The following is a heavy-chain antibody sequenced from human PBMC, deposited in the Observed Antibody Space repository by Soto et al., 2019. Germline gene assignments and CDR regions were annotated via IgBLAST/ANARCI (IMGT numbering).Heavy chain of an antibody. Sequence: GGSLRLSCAASGFTFSSYGMHWVRQAPGKGLEWVAVISYDGSNKYYADSVKGRFTISRDNSRNTLHLQMNSLRVEDTAVYYCAKTLLSTSWYGLHDYGSQGTLVTVSS. CDR1: GFTFSSYG. CDR3: AKTLLSTSWYGLHDY. V-gene: IGHV3-30*18. D-gene: IGHD6-13*01. J-gene: IGHJ4*02. CDR2: ISYDGSNK.